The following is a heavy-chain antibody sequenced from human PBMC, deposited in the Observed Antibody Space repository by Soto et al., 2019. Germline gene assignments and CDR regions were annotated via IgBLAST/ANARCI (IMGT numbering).Heavy chain of an antibody. CDR2: VTGSGDRT. D-gene: IGHD2-8*02. CDR3: SCFPCCSGNCQDLDYV. CDR1: GFSFSNHA. J-gene: IGHJ6*02. Sequence: GGSLRLSCTAPGFSFSNHAMSWVRQAPGKGLEWVSSVTGSGDRTFYADSVKGRFTVSRDNSKNTLSLQMSSLKVEDTAVYYCSCFPCCSGNCQDLDYVRGQGTTVTGSS. V-gene: IGHV3-23*01.